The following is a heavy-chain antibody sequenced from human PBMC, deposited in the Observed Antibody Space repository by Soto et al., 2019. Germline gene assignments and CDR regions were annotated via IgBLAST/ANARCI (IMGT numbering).Heavy chain of an antibody. Sequence: AASVKVSCKASGYTFTSYATHWVRQAPGQRLEWMGWINAGNGNTKYSQKFQGRVTITRDTSASTAYMELSSLRSEDTAVYYCARDLRDEVSYYYGMDVWGQGTTVTVSS. CDR3: ARDLRDEVSYYYGMDV. D-gene: IGHD2-21*01. J-gene: IGHJ6*02. V-gene: IGHV1-3*01. CDR2: INAGNGNT. CDR1: GYTFTSYA.